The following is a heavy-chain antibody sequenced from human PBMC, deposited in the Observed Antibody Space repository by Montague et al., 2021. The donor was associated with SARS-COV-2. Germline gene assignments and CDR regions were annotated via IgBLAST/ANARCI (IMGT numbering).Heavy chain of an antibody. Sequence: SETLSLTCTVSGRSIISTSSYWGWIRQPPGGGLEWLGSISHREXTXYXXXXKXPVTISVDTSKNQFSLKMISVTAADTGIYYCVRVSWYYYGSGAFDYWGQGTLVTVSA. D-gene: IGHD3-10*01. J-gene: IGHJ4*02. CDR1: GRSIISTSSY. CDR3: VRVSWYYYGSGAFDY. CDR2: ISHREXT. V-gene: IGHV4-39*07.